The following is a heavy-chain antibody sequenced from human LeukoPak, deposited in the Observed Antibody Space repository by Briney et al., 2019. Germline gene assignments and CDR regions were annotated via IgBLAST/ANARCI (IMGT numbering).Heavy chain of an antibody. CDR3: ARDRGGDRNGDFDY. CDR2: ISSSSSYI. J-gene: IGHJ4*02. D-gene: IGHD3-16*01. V-gene: IGHV3-21*01. Sequence: PGGSLRLSCAASGFTFSSYSMNWVRQAPGKGLEWVSSISSSSSYIYYADSVKGRFTISRDNAKNSLYLQMNSLRAEDTAVYYCARDRGGDRNGDFDYWGQGTLVTVSS. CDR1: GFTFSSYS.